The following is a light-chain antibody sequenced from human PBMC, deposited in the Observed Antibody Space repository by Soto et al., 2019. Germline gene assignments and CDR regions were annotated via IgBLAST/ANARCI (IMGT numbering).Light chain of an antibody. V-gene: IGKV3-15*01. CDR3: QEYNNWHPIT. Sequence: EIVMTQSPATLSVSPGERATLSCRASQSLSNKLAWYQQKPGQAPRLLIYGASTRATGIPARFSGGGSGTEFTLTISSLQSEDFAVYYCQEYNNWHPITFGGGTEVDIK. CDR1: QSLSNK. CDR2: GAS. J-gene: IGKJ4*01.